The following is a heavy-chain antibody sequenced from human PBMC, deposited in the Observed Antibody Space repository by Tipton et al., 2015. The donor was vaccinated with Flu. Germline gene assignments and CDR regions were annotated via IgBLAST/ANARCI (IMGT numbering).Heavy chain of an antibody. V-gene: IGHV4-39*01. CDR3: ARGLRGQWLVRSTGVDY. D-gene: IGHD6-19*01. J-gene: IGHJ4*02. CDR2: MFDGGIST. Sequence: TLSLTCTVSGGSISISSYYWGWIRQPPGKGLEWIGSMFDGGISTSYNPSFKSRVSISEDTSKNQFSLKLSSVTAADTAVYYCARGLRGQWLVRSTGVDYWGQGTPVTVSS. CDR1: GGSISISSYY.